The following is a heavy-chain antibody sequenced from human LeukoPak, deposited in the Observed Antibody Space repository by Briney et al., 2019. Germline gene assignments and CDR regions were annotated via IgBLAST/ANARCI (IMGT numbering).Heavy chain of an antibody. J-gene: IGHJ4*02. CDR3: AKDGGLWVSAHWGDS. CDR1: GFTFSSYG. D-gene: IGHD7-27*01. V-gene: IGHV3-33*06. CDR2: IWYDGGNK. Sequence: GGSLRLSCAASGFTFSSYGMHWVRQAPGKGLEWVAVIWYDGGNKFYADSVKGRFTISRDNSKNTLYLQMNSLRAEDTAVYYCAKDGGLWVSAHWGDSWGRGTLVTVSS.